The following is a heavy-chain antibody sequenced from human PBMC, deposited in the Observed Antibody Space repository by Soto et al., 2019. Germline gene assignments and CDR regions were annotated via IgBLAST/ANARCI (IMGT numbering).Heavy chain of an antibody. Sequence: PGGSLRPSCAASGFTFSSYAMSWVRQAPGKGLEWVSAISGSGGSTYYADSVKGRFTISRDNSKNTLYLQMNSLRAEDTAVYYCAKGPNYYDSSGYYLYWGQGTLVTVSS. CDR2: ISGSGGST. CDR3: AKGPNYYDSSGYYLY. V-gene: IGHV3-23*01. D-gene: IGHD3-22*01. CDR1: GFTFSSYA. J-gene: IGHJ4*02.